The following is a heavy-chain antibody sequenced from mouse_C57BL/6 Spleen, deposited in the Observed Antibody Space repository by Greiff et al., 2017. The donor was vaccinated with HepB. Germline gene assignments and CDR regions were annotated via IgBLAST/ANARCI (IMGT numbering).Heavy chain of an antibody. CDR2: IDTEDGDT. CDR1: GFNIKDYY. Sequence: EVQLQQSGAELVRPGASVKLSCTASGFNIKDYYMHWVKQRPEQGLEWIGRIDTEDGDTEYAPKFQGKATMTADTSSNTAYLQLSSLTSEDTAVYYCTTDYGSSYYFDYWGQGTTLTVSA. J-gene: IGHJ2*01. CDR3: TTDYGSSYYFDY. V-gene: IGHV14-1*01. D-gene: IGHD1-1*01.